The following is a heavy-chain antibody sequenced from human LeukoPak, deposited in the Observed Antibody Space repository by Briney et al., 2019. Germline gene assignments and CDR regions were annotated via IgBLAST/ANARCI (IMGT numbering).Heavy chain of an antibody. CDR2: ISYDGSSK. Sequence: GGSLRLSCAATGFTFSYYAMHWVRQAPGKGLEWVAVISYDGSSKYYADSVKGRFTISRDNSKNTLYLQMNSLRAEDTAVYYCARVLNYYDSSGYYFSYWGQGTLVTVSS. D-gene: IGHD3-22*01. CDR1: GFTFSYYA. J-gene: IGHJ4*02. V-gene: IGHV3-30-3*01. CDR3: ARVLNYYDSSGYYFSY.